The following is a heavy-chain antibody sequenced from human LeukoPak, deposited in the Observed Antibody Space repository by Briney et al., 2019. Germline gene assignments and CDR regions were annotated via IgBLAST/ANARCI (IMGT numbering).Heavy chain of an antibody. Sequence: PGGSLRLSCAASGFTFSRYSMNWVRQAPGKGLEWVSGITSRSTTYYADSVKGRFTISRDNSKNMVWLQINSPTAEDTATYYCAKDGNWARFEDWGQGTLVTVSS. V-gene: IGHV3-23*01. CDR1: GFTFSRYS. CDR3: AKDGNWARFED. J-gene: IGHJ4*02. D-gene: IGHD7-27*01. CDR2: ITSRSTT.